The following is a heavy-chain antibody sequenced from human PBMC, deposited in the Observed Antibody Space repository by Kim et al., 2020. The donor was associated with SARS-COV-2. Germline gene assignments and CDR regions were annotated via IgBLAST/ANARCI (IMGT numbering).Heavy chain of an antibody. CDR3: ARGDDSSGCEY. Sequence: SETLSLTCTVSGGSISSSSYYWGWIRQPPGKGLEWIGSNYYSGSTYYNPSLKSRVTISVDTSKNQFSLKLSSVTAADTAVYYCARGDDSSGCEYWGQGTLVTVSS. J-gene: IGHJ4*02. D-gene: IGHD3-22*01. CDR2: NYYSGST. V-gene: IGHV4-39*07. CDR1: GGSISSSSYY.